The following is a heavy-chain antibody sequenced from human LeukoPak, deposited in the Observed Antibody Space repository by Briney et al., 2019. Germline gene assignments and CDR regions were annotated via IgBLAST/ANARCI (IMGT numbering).Heavy chain of an antibody. CDR3: VGYVLYRSGIYYFDY. Sequence: SETLSLTCTVSGDSINNRNFHWGWLRQPPGKGREWSGASYYSGSTYYNPANKRRTTITVDTSKNQDSLMVSSVTAADAVVCYCVGYVLYRSGIYYFDYWGQGTLVTVSS. V-gene: IGHV4-39*01. J-gene: IGHJ4*02. D-gene: IGHD3-10*01. CDR1: GDSINNRNFH. CDR2: SYYSGST.